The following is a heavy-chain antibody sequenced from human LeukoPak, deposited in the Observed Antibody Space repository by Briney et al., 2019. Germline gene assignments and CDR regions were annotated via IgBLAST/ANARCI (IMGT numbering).Heavy chain of an antibody. Sequence: PSETLSLTCTVSGDSISGYYWSWIRQPAGKGLEWIGRIYTSGSTKYNPSFQGRVTMSLDTSKNRFSLRLSSVTAADTAIYYCAKYKFGSDYFSNWGQGTLVTVSS. CDR2: IYTSGST. J-gene: IGHJ4*02. CDR3: AKYKFGSDYFSN. CDR1: GDSISGYY. D-gene: IGHD2/OR15-2a*01. V-gene: IGHV4-4*07.